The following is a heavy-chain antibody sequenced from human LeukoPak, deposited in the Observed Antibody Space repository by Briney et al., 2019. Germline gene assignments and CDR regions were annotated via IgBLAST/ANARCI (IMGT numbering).Heavy chain of an antibody. CDR1: GFTFSSYS. CDR2: ISSSSSYI. CDR3: ARDHDFWSGYYLDY. Sequence: PGGSLRLSCAASGFTFSSYSMNWVRQAPGKRLEWASSISSSSSYIYYADSVKGRFTISRDNAKNSLYLQMNSLRAEDTAVYYCARDHDFWSGYYLDYWGQGTLVTVSS. J-gene: IGHJ4*02. V-gene: IGHV3-21*01. D-gene: IGHD3-3*01.